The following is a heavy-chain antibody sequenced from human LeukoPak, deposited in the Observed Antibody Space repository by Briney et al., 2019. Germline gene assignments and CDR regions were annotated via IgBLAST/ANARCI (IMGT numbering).Heavy chain of an antibody. CDR1: GYTFTSYA. Sequence: RRASVKVSCKASGYTFTSYAMHWVRQAPGQRLEWMGWINAGNGNTKYSQKFQGRVTITRDTSASTAYMELSSLRSEDTAVYYCARGRGGGWDRRYYYGSGSYYNNWFDPWGQGTLVTVSS. V-gene: IGHV1-3*01. CDR2: INAGNGNT. CDR3: ARGRGGGWDRRYYYGSGSYYNNWFDP. J-gene: IGHJ5*02. D-gene: IGHD3-10*01.